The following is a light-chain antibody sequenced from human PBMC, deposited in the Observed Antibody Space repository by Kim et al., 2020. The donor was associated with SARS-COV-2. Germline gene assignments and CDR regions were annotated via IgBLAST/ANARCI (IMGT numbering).Light chain of an antibody. CDR1: QGISNY. CDR3: QKYDTAPWT. J-gene: IGKJ1*01. V-gene: IGKV1-27*01. CDR2: AAS. Sequence: DIQMTQSPSSLSASVGDGVTITCRASQGISNYLAWYQQKPGEAPKLLIYAASTLQFGVSTRFSGSGSGTEFTLTISELQPEDVATYYCQKYDTAPWTFGHGTKVDIK.